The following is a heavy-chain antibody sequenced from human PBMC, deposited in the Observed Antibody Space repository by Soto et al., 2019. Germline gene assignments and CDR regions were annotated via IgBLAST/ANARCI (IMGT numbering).Heavy chain of an antibody. CDR2: INSDGSKT. CDR3: ARGATVTMETGY. V-gene: IGHV3-74*01. CDR1: GFTFSSHW. J-gene: IGHJ4*02. D-gene: IGHD4-17*01. Sequence: VQLVESGGGLVQPGGSLRLSCAASGFTFSSHWMHWVRQVPGKGRVWVSRINSDGSKTGYADPVKGRFTISRDNAKNALCLQMNSLRADDTDVYVCARGATVTMETGYWGQGTLVTVSS.